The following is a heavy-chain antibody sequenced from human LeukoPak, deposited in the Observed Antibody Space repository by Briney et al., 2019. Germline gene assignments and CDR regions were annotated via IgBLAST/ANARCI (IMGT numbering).Heavy chain of an antibody. V-gene: IGHV4-39*07. J-gene: IGHJ3*01. CDR1: GGSISSSSYY. CDR3: ARVVSSTWYDTFDV. Sequence: SETLSLTCTVSGGSISSSSYYWGWIRQPPGKGLEWIGSIYYSGSTYYNPSLKSRVTISVDTSKNQFSLKLSSVTAADTAVYYCARVVSSTWYDTFDVWGQGTMVTVSS. CDR2: IYYSGST. D-gene: IGHD6-13*01.